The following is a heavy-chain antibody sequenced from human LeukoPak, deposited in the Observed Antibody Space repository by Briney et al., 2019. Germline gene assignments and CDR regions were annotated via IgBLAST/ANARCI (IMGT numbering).Heavy chain of an antibody. CDR1: GGTSSSYA. CDR3: ARSRFGEFPFDY. CDR2: IIPIFGTA. D-gene: IGHD3-10*01. J-gene: IGHJ4*02. V-gene: IGHV1-69*13. Sequence: SVKVSCKASGGTSSSYAISWVRQAPGQGLEWMGGIIPIFGTANYAQKFQGRVTITADESTSTAYMELSSLRSEDTAVYYCARSRFGEFPFDYWGQGTLVTVSS.